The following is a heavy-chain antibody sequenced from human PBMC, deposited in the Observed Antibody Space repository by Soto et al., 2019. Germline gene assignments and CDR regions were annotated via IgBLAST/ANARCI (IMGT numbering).Heavy chain of an antibody. CDR2: IYYSGST. D-gene: IGHD3-3*01. Sequence: SETLSLTCTVSGGSISSSSYYWGWIRQPPGKGLEWIGSIYYSGSTYYNPSLKSRVTISVDTSKNQFSLKLSSVTAADTAVYYCARHTREETIPIFGVAFDYWGQGTLVTVSS. CDR1: GGSISSSSYY. CDR3: ARHTREETIPIFGVAFDY. V-gene: IGHV4-39*01. J-gene: IGHJ4*02.